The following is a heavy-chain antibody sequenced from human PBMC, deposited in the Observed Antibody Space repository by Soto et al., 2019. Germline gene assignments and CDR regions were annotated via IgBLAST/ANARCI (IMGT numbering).Heavy chain of an antibody. J-gene: IGHJ4*01. D-gene: IGHD3-22*01. CDR2: IYYSGST. CDR3: ARGPRTIVVVIDGYYFDY. CDR1: GGSISSYD. Sequence: SETLSLTCTVSGGSISSYDWSWIRQPPGKGLEWIGYIYYSGSTNYNPSLKSRVTISVDTSKNQFSLKLSSVTAADTAVYYCARGPRTIVVVIDGYYFDYWGHGTLVTPSS. V-gene: IGHV4-59*01.